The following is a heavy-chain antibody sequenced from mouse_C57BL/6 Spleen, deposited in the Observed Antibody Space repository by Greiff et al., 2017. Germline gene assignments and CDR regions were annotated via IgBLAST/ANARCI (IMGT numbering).Heavy chain of an antibody. Sequence: EVKLVESEGGLVQPGSSMKLSCTASGFTFSDYYMAWVRQVPEKGLEWVANINYDGSSTYYLDSLKSRFIISRDNAKNILYLQMSSLKSEDTATYYCARALYYYGGDAMDYWGQGTSVTVSS. D-gene: IGHD1-1*01. V-gene: IGHV5-16*01. CDR3: ARALYYYGGDAMDY. J-gene: IGHJ4*01. CDR2: INYDGSST. CDR1: GFTFSDYY.